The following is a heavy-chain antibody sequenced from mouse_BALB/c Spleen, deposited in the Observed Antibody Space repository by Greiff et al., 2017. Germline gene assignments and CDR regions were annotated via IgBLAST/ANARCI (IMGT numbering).Heavy chain of an antibody. CDR3: ARDGSSWGGYYFDY. D-gene: IGHD1-1*01. V-gene: IGHV5-6-5*01. CDR1: GFTFSSYA. Sequence: EVKLMESGGGLVKPGGSLKLSCAASGFTFSSYAMSWVRQTPEKRLEWVASISSGGSTYYPDSVKGRFTISRDNARNILYLQMSSLRSEDTAMYDCARDGSSWGGYYFDYWGQGTTLTVSS. CDR2: ISSGGST. J-gene: IGHJ2*01.